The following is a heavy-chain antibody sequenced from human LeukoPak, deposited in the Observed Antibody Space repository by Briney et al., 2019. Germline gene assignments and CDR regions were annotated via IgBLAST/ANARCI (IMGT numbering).Heavy chain of an antibody. J-gene: IGHJ4*02. Sequence: PGGSLRLSCAASGFTFSSYSMNWVRQAPGKGLEWVSLITGSGRTTHYADSVKGRFTISRDNSKNTLYLQMNSLRVEDTAVYYCAIDYDSSGSYFDYWGQGTLVTVSS. CDR3: AIDYDSSGSYFDY. V-gene: IGHV3-23*01. D-gene: IGHD3-22*01. CDR1: GFTFSSYS. CDR2: ITGSGRTT.